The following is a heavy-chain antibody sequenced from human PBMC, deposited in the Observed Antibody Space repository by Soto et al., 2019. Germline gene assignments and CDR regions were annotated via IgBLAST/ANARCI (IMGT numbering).Heavy chain of an antibody. J-gene: IGHJ4*02. V-gene: IGHV4-39*01. CDR3: ARTEGVYQLPLGLDY. D-gene: IGHD2-2*01. CDR1: GGSISSSSYY. CDR2: IYYSGST. Sequence: QLQLQESGPGLVKPSETLSLTCTVSGGSISSSSYYWGWIRQPPGKGLEWIGSIYYSGSTYYNPSLKSRVTISVDTSKNQFSLKLSSVTAADTAVYYCARTEGVYQLPLGLDYWGQGTLVTVSS.